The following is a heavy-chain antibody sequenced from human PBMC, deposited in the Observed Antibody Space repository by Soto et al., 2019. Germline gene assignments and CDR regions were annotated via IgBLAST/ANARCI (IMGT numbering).Heavy chain of an antibody. V-gene: IGHV6-1*01. CDR3: ARRTMIVDDYYYGMDV. CDR2: TYYRSKWYN. D-gene: IGHD3-22*01. CDR1: GDSVSSNSAA. J-gene: IGHJ6*02. Sequence: QSQTLSLTCAISGDSVSSNSAAWNWIRQSPSRGLEWLGRTYYRSKWYNDYAVSVKSRITINPDTSKNQFSLQLNSVTPEDTAVYYCARRTMIVDDYYYGMDVWGQGTTVTVSS.